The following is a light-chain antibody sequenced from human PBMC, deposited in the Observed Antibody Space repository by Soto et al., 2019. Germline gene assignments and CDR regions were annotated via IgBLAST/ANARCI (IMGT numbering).Light chain of an antibody. J-gene: IGLJ2*01. V-gene: IGLV1-51*02. Sequence: QSVLTQPPSVSAAPGQKVTISCSGSSSNVGNNYVSWYQYLPGTAPKLLIYENNKRPSGIPDRFSGSKSGTSATLGITGLQTGDEAEYYCGTWSSRLSAHVVFGGATKVTVL. CDR2: ENN. CDR1: SSNVGNNY. CDR3: GTWSSRLSAHVV.